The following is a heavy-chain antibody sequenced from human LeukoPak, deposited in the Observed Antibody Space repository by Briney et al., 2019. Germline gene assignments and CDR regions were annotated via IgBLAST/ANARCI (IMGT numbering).Heavy chain of an antibody. CDR2: VHASGST. Sequence: SETLSLICNVSRGSATSYFWNWIRQPAGKGLEWIGRVHASGSTNYSPSLKSRLTIFLDKSKNNFSLKLTSVTAADTAVYYCARDVDSESGLFGVWGRGIPVLVSS. CDR1: RGSATSYF. V-gene: IGHV4-4*07. D-gene: IGHD3-16*01. CDR3: ARDVDSESGLFGV. J-gene: IGHJ2*01.